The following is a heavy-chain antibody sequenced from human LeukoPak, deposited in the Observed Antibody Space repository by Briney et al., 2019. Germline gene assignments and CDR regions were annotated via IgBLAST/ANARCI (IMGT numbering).Heavy chain of an antibody. D-gene: IGHD3-16*02. CDR1: GGSFSGYY. CDR3: ARNYDYVWGSYRPRFDP. J-gene: IGHJ5*02. V-gene: IGHV4-34*01. Sequence: SETLSLTCAVYGGSFSGYYWSWIRQPPGKGLEWIGEINHSGSTNYNPSLKSRVTISVDTSKYQFSLKLSSVTAADTAVYYCARNYDYVWGSYRPRFDPWGQGTLVTVSS. CDR2: INHSGST.